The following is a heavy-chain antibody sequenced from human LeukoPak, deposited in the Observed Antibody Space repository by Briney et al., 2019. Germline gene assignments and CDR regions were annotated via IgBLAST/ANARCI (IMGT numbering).Heavy chain of an antibody. CDR2: SKSQTDGGTT. J-gene: IGHJ4*02. Sequence: TAGGSLSHLCAACGLTFTNVWMMWVRPARGEVLELIGRSKSQTDGGTTDCAAHVKRTFTISRDDSKNKVYLQMNSLKTEATAVYSCTTLSYVGGYWGQRTLVTVSS. CDR1: GLTFTNVW. V-gene: IGHV3-15*01. CDR3: TTLSYVGGY. D-gene: IGHD3-10*02.